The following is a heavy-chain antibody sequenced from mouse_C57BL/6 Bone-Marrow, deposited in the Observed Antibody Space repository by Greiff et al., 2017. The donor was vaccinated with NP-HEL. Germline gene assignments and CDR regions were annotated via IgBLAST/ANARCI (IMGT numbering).Heavy chain of an antibody. D-gene: IGHD1-1*01. Sequence: EVQGVESGGGLVKPGGSLKLSCAASGFTFSSYAMSWVRQTPEKRLEWVATISDGGSYTYYPDNVKGRFTISSDNAKNNLYLQISHLKSADTAMYYCARDDGSCYGPVFAYWGQGTLVTVSA. CDR2: ISDGGSYT. CDR1: GFTFSSYA. J-gene: IGHJ3*01. V-gene: IGHV5-4*01. CDR3: ARDDGSCYGPVFAY.